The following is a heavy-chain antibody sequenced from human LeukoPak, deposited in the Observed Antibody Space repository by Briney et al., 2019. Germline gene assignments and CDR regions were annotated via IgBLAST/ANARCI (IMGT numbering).Heavy chain of an antibody. CDR3: ATFFGGSSGYFDY. J-gene: IGHJ4*02. D-gene: IGHD4-23*01. CDR2: MYYSGIT. Sequence: SETLSLTCSVSGDSIRRYYWSWIRQSPGRGLEWIGLMYYSGITRYNPSLQSRVTMSLDTSKNHFSLTVNSVTAADTAVYYCATFFGGSSGYFDYWGQGTLVTVSS. CDR1: GDSIRRYY. V-gene: IGHV4-59*01.